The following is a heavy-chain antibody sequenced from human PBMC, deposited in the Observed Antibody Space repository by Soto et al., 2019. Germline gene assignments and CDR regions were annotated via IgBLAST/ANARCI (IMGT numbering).Heavy chain of an antibody. CDR3: ARDKGFLSGPEVPKWFDP. J-gene: IGHJ5*02. Sequence: SVKVSCKASGGTFSSYAISWVRQAPGQGLEWMGGIIPIFGTANYAQKFQGRVTITADESTSTAYMELSSLRSEDTAVYYCARDKGFLSGPEVPKWFDPWGQGTLVTVSS. CDR2: IIPIFGTA. V-gene: IGHV1-69*13. CDR1: GGTFSSYA. D-gene: IGHD3-3*01.